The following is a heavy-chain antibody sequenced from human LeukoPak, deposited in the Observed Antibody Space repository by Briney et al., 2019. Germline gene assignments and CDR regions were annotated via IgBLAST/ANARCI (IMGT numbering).Heavy chain of an antibody. D-gene: IGHD3-16*01. V-gene: IGHV3-30*12. J-gene: IGHJ3*02. Sequence: GGSLTLSCAASGFTFTTYGYHCVRQAPGKGVEWVALMTYDGSKQYYADSVQGRFTISRDNSKRTVDLQMNSLSADDTAMYYCVRDASLGAFDIWGQGTMVTVSS. CDR2: MTYDGSKQ. CDR1: GFTFTTYG. CDR3: VRDASLGAFDI.